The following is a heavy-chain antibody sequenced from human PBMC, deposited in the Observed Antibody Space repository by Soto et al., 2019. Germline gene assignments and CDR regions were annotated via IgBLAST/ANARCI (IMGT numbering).Heavy chain of an antibody. CDR1: GGSISSSSYY. Sequence: QLQLQESGPGLVKPSETLSLTCTVSGGSISSSSYYWGWIRQPPGKGLEWIGSIYYSGSTYYNPSLTSQVTLSVDTSKNQFSLKLSSVTAADTAVYYCAIYPSHLGGVDYWGQGTLVTVSS. J-gene: IGHJ4*02. V-gene: IGHV4-39*01. CDR2: IYYSGST. D-gene: IGHD3-16*01. CDR3: AIYPSHLGGVDY.